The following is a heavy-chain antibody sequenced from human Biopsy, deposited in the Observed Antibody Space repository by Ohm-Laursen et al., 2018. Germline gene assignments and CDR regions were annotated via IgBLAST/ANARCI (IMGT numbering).Heavy chain of an antibody. CDR3: VAYPSSGFFENNDDFAMDV. Sequence: GASVKVSCKASGGAFTNYAINWVRQAPGHGLGWMGGIITVSETAGYAERFQGRVTITADVTTTTAYMDLSGLRSEDTAVYYCVAYPSSGFFENNDDFAMDVWGQGTTVIGSS. D-gene: IGHD6-19*01. CDR2: IITVSETA. V-gene: IGHV1-69*13. J-gene: IGHJ6*02. CDR1: GGAFTNYA.